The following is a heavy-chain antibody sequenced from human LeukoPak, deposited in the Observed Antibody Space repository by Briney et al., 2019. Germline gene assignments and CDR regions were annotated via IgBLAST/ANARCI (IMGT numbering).Heavy chain of an antibody. Sequence: SETLSLTCTVSGGSISSSSYYWGWIRQPPGKGLEWIGSIYYSGSTYYNPSLNSRVTISVDTSKNQFSLKLSSVTAADTAVYYCARGLTGYYYYYYYMDVWGKGTTVTVSS. D-gene: IGHD3-9*01. CDR2: IYYSGST. CDR1: GGSISSSSYY. V-gene: IGHV4-39*07. J-gene: IGHJ6*03. CDR3: ARGLTGYYYYYYYMDV.